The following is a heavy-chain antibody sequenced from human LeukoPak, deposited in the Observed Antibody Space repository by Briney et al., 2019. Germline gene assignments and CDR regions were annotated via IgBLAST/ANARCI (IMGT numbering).Heavy chain of an antibody. D-gene: IGHD6-19*01. J-gene: IGHJ4*02. CDR2: IYYSGST. Sequence: PSETLSLTCTVSAGSISSYYWSWIRHPPGKGLEWIGYIYYSGSTNYNPSLKSRVTISVDTSKNQFSLKLSSVTAADTAVYYCARSGLVLSGGGVDYWGQGTLVTVSS. CDR1: AGSISSYY. CDR3: ARSGLVLSGGGVDY. V-gene: IGHV4-59*08.